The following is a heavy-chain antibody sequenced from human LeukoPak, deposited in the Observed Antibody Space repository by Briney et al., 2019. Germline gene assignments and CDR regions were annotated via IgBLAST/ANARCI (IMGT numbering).Heavy chain of an antibody. CDR2: ISDNGVST. V-gene: IGHV3-64D*08. CDR1: GFTFSNFP. Sequence: GGSLRLSCSTSGFTFSNFPMYWVRQAPGKGLEYVSVISDNGVSTFYADPVKGRFTISRDNSRNTLYLQLSSLRNEDTAVYYCARVRSGYYSDYWGQGTLVTVSS. CDR3: ARVRSGYYSDY. J-gene: IGHJ4*02.